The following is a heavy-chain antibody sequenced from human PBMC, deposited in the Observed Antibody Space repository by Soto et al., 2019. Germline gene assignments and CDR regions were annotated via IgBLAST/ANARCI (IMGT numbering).Heavy chain of an antibody. J-gene: IGHJ6*02. Sequence: VKVSCKASVRTFSSYAISWVRQAPGQGLEWMGGIIPIFGTANYAQKFQGRVTITADESTSTAYMELSSLRSEDTAVYYCAQTKGITIFGVPSYYYYYGMDVWGQGTTVTVSS. V-gene: IGHV1-69*01. CDR1: VRTFSSYA. CDR2: IIPIFGTA. CDR3: AQTKGITIFGVPSYYYYYGMDV. D-gene: IGHD3-3*01.